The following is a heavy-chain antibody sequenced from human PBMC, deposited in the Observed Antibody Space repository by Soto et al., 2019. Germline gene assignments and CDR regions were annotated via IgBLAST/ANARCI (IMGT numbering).Heavy chain of an antibody. Sequence: QVQLVQSGAEVKKPGSSVKVSCKASGGTFSSYTISWVRQAPGQGLEWMGRIIPILGIANYAQKFQGRVTITADKSTSTAYMELSSLRSXXXXXXXXXXXXHPTDYWGQGTLVPVSS. CDR1: GGTFSSYT. J-gene: IGHJ4*02. CDR2: IIPILGIA. V-gene: IGHV1-69*02. CDR3: XXXXHPTDY.